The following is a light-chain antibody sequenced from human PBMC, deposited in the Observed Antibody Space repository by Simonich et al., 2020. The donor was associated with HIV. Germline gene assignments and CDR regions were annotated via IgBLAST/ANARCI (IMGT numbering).Light chain of an antibody. V-gene: IGLV2-8*01. CDR3: QSYDSSLSAYV. CDR2: EVA. J-gene: IGLJ1*01. CDR1: SSDVGGYNY. Sequence: QSALTQPPSASGSPGQSVTISCTGTSSDVGGYNYVSWYQPHPGKAPKLMIYEVAKRPSGVPDRFSGSKSGNTASLTVSGLQAEDEADYYCQSYDSSLSAYVFGTGTKVTVL.